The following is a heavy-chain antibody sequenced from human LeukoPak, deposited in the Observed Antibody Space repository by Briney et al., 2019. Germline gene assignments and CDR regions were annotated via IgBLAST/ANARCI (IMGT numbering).Heavy chain of an antibody. CDR1: GFTFSSYG. J-gene: IGHJ6*02. CDR3: ARDIIVVPAAMRFGYYYYGMDV. V-gene: IGHV3-33*01. CDR2: IWYDGSNK. D-gene: IGHD2-2*01. Sequence: PGRSLRLSCAASGFTFSSYGMHWVRQAPGKGLEWVAVIWYDGSNKYYADSVKGRFTISRDNSKNTLYMKMNSLRAEDTAVYYCARDIIVVPAAMRFGYYYYGMDVWGQGTTVTVSS.